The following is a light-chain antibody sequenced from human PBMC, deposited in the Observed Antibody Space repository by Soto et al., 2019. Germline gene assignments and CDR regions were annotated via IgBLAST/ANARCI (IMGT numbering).Light chain of an antibody. V-gene: IGKV1-12*01. CDR2: GAF. Sequence: DIQMNQYPSSVAAAVGDRVTITCRASQGISTWLAWYQHKPGTAPKLLIFGAFSLQRGVPSRFAGSGSGTDFTLTIKSLQPEDVATYYCQQVTTFPRTFGQGTKVEIK. CDR1: QGISTW. CDR3: QQVTTFPRT. J-gene: IGKJ1*01.